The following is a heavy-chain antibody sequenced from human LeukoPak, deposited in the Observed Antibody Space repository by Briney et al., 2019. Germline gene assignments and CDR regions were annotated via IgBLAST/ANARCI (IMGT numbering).Heavy chain of an antibody. CDR2: ISSSSSYI. CDR1: GFTFSSYS. V-gene: IGHV3-21*01. Sequence: KPGGSLRLSCAASGFTFSSYSMNWVRQAPGKGLEWVSSISSSSSYIYYADSVKGRFTISRDNAKNSLYLQMNNLRAEDTAVYYCARVNVLLRFGESSNTYYFDYWGQGTLVTVSS. D-gene: IGHD3-10*01. CDR3: ARVNVLLRFGESSNTYYFDY. J-gene: IGHJ4*02.